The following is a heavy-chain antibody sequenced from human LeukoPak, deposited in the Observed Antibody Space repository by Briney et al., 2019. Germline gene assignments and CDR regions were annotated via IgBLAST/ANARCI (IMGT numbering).Heavy chain of an antibody. CDR2: ISPYNGDT. CDR3: ARDSLGSMEY. D-gene: IGHD3-16*01. CDR1: GYTFTSYG. V-gene: IGHV1-18*01. J-gene: IGHJ4*02. Sequence: ASVKVSCKASGYTFTSYGLSWVRQAPGQGLEWMGWISPYNGDTNYAQKLQGRVTMTTDTSTTTAYMELRSLRSDDTAVYYCARDSLGSMEYWGQGTLVTVSS.